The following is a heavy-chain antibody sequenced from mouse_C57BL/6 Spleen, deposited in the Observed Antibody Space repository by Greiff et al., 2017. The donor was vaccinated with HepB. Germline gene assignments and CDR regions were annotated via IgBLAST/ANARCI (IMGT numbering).Heavy chain of an antibody. Sequence: QVQLKESGAELVKPGASVKISCKASGYAFSSYWMNWVKQRPGKGLEWIGQIYPGDGDTNYNGKFKGKATLTADKSSSTAYMQLSSLTSEDSAVYFCARSGYYYGSSYEAFFAYWGQGTLVTVSA. J-gene: IGHJ3*01. V-gene: IGHV1-80*01. D-gene: IGHD1-1*01. CDR1: GYAFSSYW. CDR2: IYPGDGDT. CDR3: ARSGYYYGSSYEAFFAY.